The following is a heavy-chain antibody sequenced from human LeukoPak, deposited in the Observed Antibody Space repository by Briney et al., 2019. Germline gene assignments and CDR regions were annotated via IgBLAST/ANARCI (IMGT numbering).Heavy chain of an antibody. J-gene: IGHJ1*01. CDR3: ARVPLSDASGHYYPH. CDR2: INTDNGNT. V-gene: IGHV1-3*04. CDR1: GYTFTNYG. Sequence: ASVKVSCKTSGYTFTNYGMHWVRQAPRQSPEWMGWINTDNGNTKSSQKFQDRVTLTRDTSASTAYMELNSLDSEDTAVYYCARVPLSDASGHYYPHWGQGTLVTVSS. D-gene: IGHD3-22*01.